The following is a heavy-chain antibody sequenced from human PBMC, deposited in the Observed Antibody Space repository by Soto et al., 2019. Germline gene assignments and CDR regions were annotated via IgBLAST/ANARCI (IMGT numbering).Heavy chain of an antibody. J-gene: IGHJ4*02. CDR2: IYYSGST. V-gene: IGHV4-59*01. D-gene: IGHD1-1*01. CDR1: GFYMNSCF. CDR3: ARWRQRHGGFDY. Sequence: PSDTLSITYPFSGFYMNSCFLSWIRQSPGKGLEWIGYIYYSGSTNYNPSLKSRVTISVDTSKNQFSLNLRSVTAADTAVYYCARWRQRHGGFDYWGQGTLVTVSS.